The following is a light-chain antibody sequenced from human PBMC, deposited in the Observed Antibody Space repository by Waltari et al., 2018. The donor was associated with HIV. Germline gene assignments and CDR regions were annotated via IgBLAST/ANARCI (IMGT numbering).Light chain of an antibody. V-gene: IGKV1-9*01. Sequence: DIQLTQSPSFLSASVGDRVTITCRASQDLNSYLAWYQHKLGQAPKLLIYGASTLQTGVPSRFSGSGSGTEYTLTIKSLQPDDFATYYCQHLNTFPLVTFGPGTKVDVK. CDR3: QHLNTFPLVT. CDR1: QDLNSY. CDR2: GAS. J-gene: IGKJ3*01.